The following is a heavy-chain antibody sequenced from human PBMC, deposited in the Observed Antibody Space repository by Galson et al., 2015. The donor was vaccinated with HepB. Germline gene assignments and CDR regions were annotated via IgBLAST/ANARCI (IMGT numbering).Heavy chain of an antibody. CDR2: GDSDT. J-gene: IGHJ4*02. Sequence: GDSDTRYSPSFQGQVTISADKSISTAYLQWSSLKASDTAMYYCAKDWGSGWYREGYWGQGTLVTVSS. V-gene: IGHV5-51*01. D-gene: IGHD6-19*01. CDR3: AKDWGSGWYREGY.